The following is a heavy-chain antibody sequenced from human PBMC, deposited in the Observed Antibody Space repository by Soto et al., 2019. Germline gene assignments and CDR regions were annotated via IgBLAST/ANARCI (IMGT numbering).Heavy chain of an antibody. V-gene: IGHV4-59*01. D-gene: IGHD1-7*01. J-gene: IGHJ2*01. CDR1: GGSISSYY. CDR2: IYYSGST. Sequence: PSETLCLTCTVSGGSISSYYWSWIRQPPGKGLEWIGYIYYSGSTNYNPSLKSRVTISVDTSKNQFSLKLSSVTAADTAVYYCARGRRLELRPLYFDLWGRGPLVTVS. CDR3: ARGRRLELRPLYFDL.